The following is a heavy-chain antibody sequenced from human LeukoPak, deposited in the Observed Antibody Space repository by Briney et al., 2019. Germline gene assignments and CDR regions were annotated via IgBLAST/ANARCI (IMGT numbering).Heavy chain of an antibody. CDR1: GGSMCSSSYY. CDR2: IYYSGST. J-gene: IGHJ4*02. Sequence: SETLSLTCTVSGGSMCSSSYYWGWIRQPPGKGLEWIGSIYYSGSTYYNPSLKSRVTISVDTSKNQFSLKLSSVTAADTAVYYCARDADRISNRPLWGQGTLVTVSS. CDR3: ARDADRISNRPL. V-gene: IGHV4-39*07. D-gene: IGHD4-11*01.